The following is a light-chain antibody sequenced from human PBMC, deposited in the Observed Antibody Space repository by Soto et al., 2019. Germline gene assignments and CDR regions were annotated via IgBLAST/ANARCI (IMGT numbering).Light chain of an antibody. CDR1: SSDVGGYNY. V-gene: IGLV2-8*01. Sequence: QSALTQPPSASGSPGQSVTISCIGTSSDVGGYNYVSWYQQHPGKAPKLMIYEVSKRPSGVPDRFSGSKSGNTASLTVSGLQAEDEADYHCSSYAASNNLGVFGGGTKVTVL. CDR2: EVS. CDR3: SSYAASNNLGV. J-gene: IGLJ2*01.